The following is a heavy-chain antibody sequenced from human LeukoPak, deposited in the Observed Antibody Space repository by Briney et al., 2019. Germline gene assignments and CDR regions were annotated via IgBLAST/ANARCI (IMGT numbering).Heavy chain of an antibody. CDR2: INHSGST. D-gene: IGHD3-10*01. V-gene: IGHV4-34*01. CDR3: ARGKITMVRGVKYYYGMAV. J-gene: IGHJ6*04. CDR1: GVSFSGYY. Sequence: SETLSLTCAVYGVSFSGYYWSWIRQPPGKGLEWIGGINHSGSTNYNPSLKSRVTISVDTSKNQFSLKLSSVTAADRAVYYCARGKITMVRGVKYYYGMAVWGKGTSVTVSS.